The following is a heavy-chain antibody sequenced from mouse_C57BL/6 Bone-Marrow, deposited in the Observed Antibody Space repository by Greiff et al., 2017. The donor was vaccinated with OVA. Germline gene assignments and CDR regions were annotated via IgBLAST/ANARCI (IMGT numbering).Heavy chain of an antibody. Sequence: QVQLQQPGAELVKPGASVKLSCKASGYTFTSYWMHWVKQRPGRGLEWIGWIDPNSGGTKYDEKFKSKATLTVDKPSSTAYMQLSSLTSEDSAVYYCARTITTVVAPDYWGQGTTLTVSS. V-gene: IGHV1-72*01. CDR2: IDPNSGGT. CDR3: ARTITTVVAPDY. D-gene: IGHD1-1*01. CDR1: GYTFTSYW. J-gene: IGHJ2*01.